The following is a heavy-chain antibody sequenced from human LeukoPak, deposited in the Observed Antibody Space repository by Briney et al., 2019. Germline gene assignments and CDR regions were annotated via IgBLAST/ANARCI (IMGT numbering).Heavy chain of an antibody. CDR3: ARGEDYGDPFDY. Sequence: ASVKVSCKASGYTFTGYYMHWVRQAPGQGLEWMGRINPNSGGTNYAQKFQGRVTMTRDTSISTAYMELSRLRSDDTAVYYCARGEDYGDPFDYWGQGTLVTVSS. CDR2: INPNSGGT. D-gene: IGHD4-17*01. CDR1: GYTFTGYY. J-gene: IGHJ4*02. V-gene: IGHV1-2*06.